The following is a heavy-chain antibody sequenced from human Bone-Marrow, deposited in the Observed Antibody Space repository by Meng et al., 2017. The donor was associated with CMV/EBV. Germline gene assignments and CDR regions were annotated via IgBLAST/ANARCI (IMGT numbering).Heavy chain of an antibody. Sequence: GGSLRLSCAASGFTFSDYYMSWIRQAPGKGLEWVSYISSSGSTIYYADSVKGRFTISRDNAKNSLYLQMNSLRAEDTAVYYCARGALRWLQSPPVFWGQGTLVTVYS. J-gene: IGHJ4*02. V-gene: IGHV3-11*01. CDR3: ARGALRWLQSPPVF. CDR1: GFTFSDYY. CDR2: ISSSGSTI. D-gene: IGHD5-24*01.